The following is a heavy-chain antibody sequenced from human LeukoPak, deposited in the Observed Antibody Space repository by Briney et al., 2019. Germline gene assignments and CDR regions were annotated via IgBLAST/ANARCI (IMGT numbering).Heavy chain of an antibody. D-gene: IGHD3-10*01. CDR1: GFTFSTYS. V-gene: IGHV3-21*06. CDR3: TRGRSITILRGVAISDGFDI. CDR2: IATSSDYI. J-gene: IGHJ3*02. Sequence: GGSLRLSCAASGFTFSTYSMNWVRQAPGKGLEWVSSIATSSDYIYYAGSLKGRFTISRDNAKNSLYLHMNSLRPDDTAVYYCTRGRSITILRGVAISDGFDIWGQGTKVTVS.